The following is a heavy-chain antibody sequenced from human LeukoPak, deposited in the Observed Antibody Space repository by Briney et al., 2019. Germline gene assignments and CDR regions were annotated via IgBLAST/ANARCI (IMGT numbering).Heavy chain of an antibody. CDR1: GGSISSDY. D-gene: IGHD3-22*01. J-gene: IGHJ4*02. Sequence: PSETLSLTCTVSGGSISSDYWSWIRQPPGKGLEWIGSIYYNGDTKYNPSLKSRVTISLDTSKNQFSLRLSSVTAADTAVYYCASRNYYDSSGHYFVYWGQGTLVTVSS. CDR3: ASRNYYDSSGHYFVY. V-gene: IGHV4-59*08. CDR2: IYYNGDT.